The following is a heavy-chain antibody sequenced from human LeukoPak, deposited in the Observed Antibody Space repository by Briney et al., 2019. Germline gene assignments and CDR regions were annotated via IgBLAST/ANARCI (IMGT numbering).Heavy chain of an antibody. J-gene: IGHJ4*02. Sequence: SPSFQGQVTISADKSISTAYLQWSSLKASDTAMYYCARPSVVGATGGGVIDYWGQGTLVTVSS. V-gene: IGHV5-51*01. CDR3: ARPSVVGATGGGVIDY. D-gene: IGHD1-26*01.